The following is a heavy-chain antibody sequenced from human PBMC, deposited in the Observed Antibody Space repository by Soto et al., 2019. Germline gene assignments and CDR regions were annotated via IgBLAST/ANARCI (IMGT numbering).Heavy chain of an antibody. CDR1: GGTFSSYA. Sequence: QVQLVQSGAEVKKPGSSVKVSCKASGGTFSSYAISWVRQAPGQGLEWMGGIIPIFGTANYAQKFQGRVTINADESTRTAYMELSSLRSEDTAVYYCARDKYSSSDYYYYGMDVWGQGTTVTVSS. D-gene: IGHD6-6*01. J-gene: IGHJ6*02. V-gene: IGHV1-69*01. CDR3: ARDKYSSSDYYYYGMDV. CDR2: IIPIFGTA.